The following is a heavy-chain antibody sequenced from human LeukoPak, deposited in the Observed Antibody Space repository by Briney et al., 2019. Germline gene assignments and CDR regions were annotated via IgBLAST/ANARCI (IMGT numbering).Heavy chain of an antibody. J-gene: IGHJ6*03. CDR3: ARVAVADYYYYYYMDV. D-gene: IGHD6-19*01. CDR1: GYSFTSYW. V-gene: IGHV5-51*01. Sequence: GESLKISCKGSGYSFTSYWIGWLRQLPGKSLEWMVIIYPGDSDTRYSPSFQGQVTISSDKSISTAYLQWSSLKASDTAMYYCARVAVADYYYYYYMDVWGKGTTVTVS. CDR2: IYPGDSDT.